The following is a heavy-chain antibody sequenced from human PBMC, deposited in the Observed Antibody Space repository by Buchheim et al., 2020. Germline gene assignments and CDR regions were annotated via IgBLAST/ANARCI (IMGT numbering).Heavy chain of an antibody. V-gene: IGHV4-61*01. CDR1: GGSVSSGSYY. J-gene: IGHJ4*02. CDR3: ARAKMITFGGVIAESPDDDY. Sequence: QVQLQESGPGLVKPSETLSLTCTVSGGSVSSGSYYWSWIRQPPGKGLEWIGYIYYSGSTNYNPSLKSRVTISVDTSKNQFSLKLSSVTAADTAVYYCARAKMITFGGVIAESPDDDYWGQGTL. CDR2: IYYSGST. D-gene: IGHD3-16*02.